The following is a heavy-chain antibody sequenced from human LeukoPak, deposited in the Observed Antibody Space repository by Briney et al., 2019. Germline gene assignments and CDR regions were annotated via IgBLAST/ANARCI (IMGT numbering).Heavy chain of an antibody. CDR2: ISGSGGST. D-gene: IGHD3-3*01. J-gene: IGHJ4*01. Sequence: GGSLRLSCAASGFTFDDYGMSWVRQAPGKGLEWVSAISGSGGSTYYADSVKGRFTISRDNSKNTLYLQMNSLRAEDTAVYYCAKTLNNYDFWSGYAFYFDYWGQEPWSPSPQ. CDR3: AKTLNNYDFWSGYAFYFDY. CDR1: GFTFDDYG. V-gene: IGHV3-23*01.